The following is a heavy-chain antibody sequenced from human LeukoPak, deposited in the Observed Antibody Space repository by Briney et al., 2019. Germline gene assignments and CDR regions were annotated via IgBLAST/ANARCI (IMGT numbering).Heavy chain of an antibody. Sequence: GGSLRLSCAAAGFTFSNYWMSWVRQAPGKGLEWVANIKQDGSEKYYVDSVKGRFTISRDNAKNSLYLQMNSLRAEDTAVYYCARAKVYYYDSSGYDYWGQGTLVTVS. V-gene: IGHV3-7*01. J-gene: IGHJ4*02. CDR1: GFTFSNYW. D-gene: IGHD3-22*01. CDR3: ARAKVYYYDSSGYDY. CDR2: IKQDGSEK.